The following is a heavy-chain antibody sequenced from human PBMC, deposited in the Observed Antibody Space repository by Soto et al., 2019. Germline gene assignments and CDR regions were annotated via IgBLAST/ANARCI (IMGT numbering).Heavy chain of an antibody. Sequence: PSETLSLTCTVSGGSISSYYWSWIRQPPGKGQEWIGYIYYSGSTNYNPSLKSRGTISVDTSKNQFSLKLNSVTAADTAVYYCVRHFDYAGTHDAFDSWGKGTMVTVSS. CDR3: VRHFDYAGTHDAFDS. V-gene: IGHV4-59*01. CDR2: IYYSGST. D-gene: IGHD4-17*01. J-gene: IGHJ3*02. CDR1: GGSISSYY.